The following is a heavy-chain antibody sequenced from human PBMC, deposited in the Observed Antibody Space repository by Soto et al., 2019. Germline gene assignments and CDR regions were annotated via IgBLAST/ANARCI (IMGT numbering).Heavy chain of an antibody. CDR3: ARDGLGKQLVYFDY. Sequence: GGSLRLSCAASGFTFSSYWMSWVRQAPGKGLEWVANTKQDGSEKYYVDSVKGRFILSRDNAKNSLYLQMNSLRAEDTAVYYCARDGLGKQLVYFDYWGQGTLVTVSS. CDR1: GFTFSSYW. V-gene: IGHV3-7*01. J-gene: IGHJ4*02. D-gene: IGHD6-13*01. CDR2: TKQDGSEK.